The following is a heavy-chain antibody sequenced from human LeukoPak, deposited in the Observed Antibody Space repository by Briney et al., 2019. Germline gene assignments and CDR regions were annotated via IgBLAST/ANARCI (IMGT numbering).Heavy chain of an antibody. D-gene: IGHD5-18*01. Sequence: GGSLRLSCAASGFTFSSYGMHWVRQAPGKGLEWVAFIRYDGSNKYYADSVKGRFTISRDNAKNSLYLQMNSLRAEDTAVYYCARVKGYSYGYNAFDIWGQGTMVTVSS. CDR2: IRYDGSNK. CDR3: ARVKGYSYGYNAFDI. V-gene: IGHV3-30*02. J-gene: IGHJ3*02. CDR1: GFTFSSYG.